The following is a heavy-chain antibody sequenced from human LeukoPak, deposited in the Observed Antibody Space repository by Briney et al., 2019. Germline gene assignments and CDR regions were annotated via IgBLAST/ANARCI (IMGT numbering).Heavy chain of an antibody. CDR2: ISAYNGNT. Sequence: ASVKVSCKASGYTFTSYGISWVRQAPGQGLEWMGWISAYNGNTNYAQKLQGRVTMTTDTSTSTAYMELRSLRSDDTAVYYCARDSPRRYYDSSGYYNNYYYMDVWGKGTTVTVSS. V-gene: IGHV1-18*01. D-gene: IGHD3-22*01. CDR3: ARDSPRRYYDSSGYYNNYYYMDV. J-gene: IGHJ6*03. CDR1: GYTFTSYG.